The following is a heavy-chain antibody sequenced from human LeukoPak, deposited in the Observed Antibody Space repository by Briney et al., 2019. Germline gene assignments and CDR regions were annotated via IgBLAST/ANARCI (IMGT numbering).Heavy chain of an antibody. CDR2: INPNSGGT. V-gene: IGHV1-2*02. D-gene: IGHD5-18*01. J-gene: IGHJ5*02. CDR3: ARPYSYASNWFDP. CDR1: GYTFTGYY. Sequence: ASVKVSCKASGYTFTGYYMHWVRQAPGQGLEWMGWINPNSGGTNYAQKFQGRVTMTRDTSISTAYMELSRLRSDDTAVYYCARPYSYASNWFDPWGQGTLVTVSS.